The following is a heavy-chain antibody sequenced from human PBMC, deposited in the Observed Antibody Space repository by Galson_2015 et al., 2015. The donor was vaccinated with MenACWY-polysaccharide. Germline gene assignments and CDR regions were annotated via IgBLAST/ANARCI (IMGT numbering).Heavy chain of an antibody. V-gene: IGHV3-7*01. Sequence: SLRLSCAASGFVFNNYWVSWIRQSPGKGLERVANIKHDGSETYYLDSVKGRFVVSRDNARNSLYLQMSSLRAEDTAVYYCVRDWWCGRVACYYFDFWGQGTLVTVSS. J-gene: IGHJ4*02. D-gene: IGHD2-8*02. CDR1: GFVFNNYW. CDR2: IKHDGSET. CDR3: VRDWWCGRVACYYFDF.